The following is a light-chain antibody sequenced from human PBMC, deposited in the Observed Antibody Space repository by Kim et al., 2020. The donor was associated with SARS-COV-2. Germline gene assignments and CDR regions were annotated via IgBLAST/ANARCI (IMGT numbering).Light chain of an antibody. V-gene: IGKV3-20*01. CDR2: GAS. Sequence: EIVLTQSPGTLSLSPGERATLSCRASQSVYSNYLAWYLQKPGQAPRLLIYGASSRATGIPDRFSGSGSGTDFTLTINRLQPDDFAVYYCQQYGSSWTFGQGTKVDTK. CDR3: QQYGSSWT. CDR1: QSVYSNY. J-gene: IGKJ1*01.